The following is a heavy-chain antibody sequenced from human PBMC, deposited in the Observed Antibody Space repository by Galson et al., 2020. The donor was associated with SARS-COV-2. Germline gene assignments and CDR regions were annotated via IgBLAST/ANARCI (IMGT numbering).Heavy chain of an antibody. CDR3: VRAEDFWSGYYIGWFDP. CDR2: IYHSGST. Sequence: SETLSLTCTVSGYSISSGYYWGWIRQPPGKGLEWIGSIYHSGSTYYNPSLKSRVTISVDTSKNQFSLKLSSVTAADTAVYYCVRAEDFWSGYYIGWFDPWGQGTLVTVSS. J-gene: IGHJ5*02. V-gene: IGHV4-38-2*02. D-gene: IGHD3-3*01. CDR1: GYSISSGYY.